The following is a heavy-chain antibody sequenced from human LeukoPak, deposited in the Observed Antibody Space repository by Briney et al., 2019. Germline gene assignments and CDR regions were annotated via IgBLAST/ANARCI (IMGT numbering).Heavy chain of an antibody. D-gene: IGHD6-13*01. Sequence: AASVKVSCKASGYTFTGYYMHWVRQAPGQGLEWMGWINPNSGGTNYAQKFQGRVTMTRDTSISTAYMELSRLRSDDTAVYYCARDAAADRFNWFGPWGQGTLVTVSS. J-gene: IGHJ5*02. CDR2: INPNSGGT. CDR3: ARDAAADRFNWFGP. V-gene: IGHV1-2*02. CDR1: GYTFTGYY.